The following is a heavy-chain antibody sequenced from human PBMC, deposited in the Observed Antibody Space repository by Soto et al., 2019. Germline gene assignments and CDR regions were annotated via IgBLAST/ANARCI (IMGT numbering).Heavy chain of an antibody. CDR2: IYYSGST. J-gene: IGHJ5*02. Sequence: SETLSLTCTVSGGSISSGGYYWSWIRQHPGKGLEWIGYIYYSGSTYYNPSLKSRVTISVDTSKNQFSLKLSSVTAADTAVYYCAGFGYDILTGYMSGWFDPWGQGTLVTVSS. CDR1: GGSISSGGYY. CDR3: AGFGYDILTGYMSGWFDP. D-gene: IGHD3-9*01. V-gene: IGHV4-31*03.